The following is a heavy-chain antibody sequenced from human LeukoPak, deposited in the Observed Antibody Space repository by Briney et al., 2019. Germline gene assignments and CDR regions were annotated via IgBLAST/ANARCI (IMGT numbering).Heavy chain of an antibody. CDR3: AIMGSAYGNAFDV. CDR2: YYYGGST. J-gene: IGHJ3*01. Sequence: SETLSLTCTFSGGSVNSHFCSWVRHSPGKELEWIGYYYYGGSTLYNPSLSSRVTISVDASKNHFFLRLNSVTATDTGVYYCAIMGSAYGNAFDVWGQGTMVTVSP. V-gene: IGHV4-59*02. D-gene: IGHD3-3*01. CDR1: GGSVNSHF.